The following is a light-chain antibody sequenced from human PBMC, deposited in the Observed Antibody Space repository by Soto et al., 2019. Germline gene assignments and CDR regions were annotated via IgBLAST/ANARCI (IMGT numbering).Light chain of an antibody. CDR2: GAS. Sequence: MAVTQSPATLSLSPGERATLSCRASQDVSSNLAWYQQKPGQAPSLLIYGASTRATGTPARFSGSGSGTECTITISSLKSEDYSVYFCQQYIRWPLTFGGGTKVDIK. CDR1: QDVSSN. J-gene: IGKJ4*01. V-gene: IGKV3-15*01. CDR3: QQYIRWPLT.